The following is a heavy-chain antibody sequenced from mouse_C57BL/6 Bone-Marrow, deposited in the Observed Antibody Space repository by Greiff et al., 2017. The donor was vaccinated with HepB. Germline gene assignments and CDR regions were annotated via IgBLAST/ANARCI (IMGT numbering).Heavy chain of an antibody. CDR3: ARKGYYYGSLYAMDY. CDR1: GYTFTDYY. J-gene: IGHJ4*01. D-gene: IGHD1-1*01. CDR2: INPNNGGT. Sequence: EVQLQQSGPELVKPGASVKISCKASGYTFTDYYMNWVKQSHGKSLEWIGDINPNNGGTSYNQKFKGKATLTVDKSSSTAYMELRSLTSEDSAVYYCARKGYYYGSLYAMDYWGQGTSVTVSS. V-gene: IGHV1-26*01.